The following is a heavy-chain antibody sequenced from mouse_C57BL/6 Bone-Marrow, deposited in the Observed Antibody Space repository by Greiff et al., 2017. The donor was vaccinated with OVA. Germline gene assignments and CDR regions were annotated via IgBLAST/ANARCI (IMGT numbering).Heavy chain of an antibody. V-gene: IGHV5-17*01. D-gene: IGHD2-4*01. J-gene: IGHJ2*01. Sequence: EVKLEESGGGLVKPGGSLKLSCAASGFTFSDYGMHWVRQAPEKGLEWVAYISIGSSTIYYADTVKGRFTISRDNAKNTLFLQMTSLRSEDTAMYYCARSDYDYFDYWGQGTTLTVSS. CDR2: ISIGSSTI. CDR1: GFTFSDYG. CDR3: ARSDYDYFDY.